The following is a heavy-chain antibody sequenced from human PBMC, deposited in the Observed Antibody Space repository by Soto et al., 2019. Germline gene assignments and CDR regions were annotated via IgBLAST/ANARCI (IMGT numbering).Heavy chain of an antibody. Sequence: QLQLQESGSGLVKPSQTLSLTCAVSGGSISSGGYSWSWIRQPPGKGLEWIGYIYHSGSTYYNPSLKSRVTISVDRSKNQFALKLSSVTAAHTAGYYWAAGGVIPRYSWGQGTLVTVSS. CDR1: GGSISSGGYS. V-gene: IGHV4-30-2*01. CDR2: IYHSGST. CDR3: AAGGVIPRYS. D-gene: IGHD2-2*01. J-gene: IGHJ4*02.